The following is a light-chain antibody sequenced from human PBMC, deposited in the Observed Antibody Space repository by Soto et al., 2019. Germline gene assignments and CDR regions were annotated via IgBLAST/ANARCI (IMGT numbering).Light chain of an antibody. V-gene: IGKV3-11*01. CDR1: QGIAGY. Sequence: EIVLTQSPATLSLSPGERATLSCRASQGIAGYLAWNQQKPGQAPRLLIYDASNRATGIPARFSGSGSGTDFTLTISSLEPEDFAVYYCQQRSQWPITFGQGTRLEIK. CDR2: DAS. J-gene: IGKJ5*01. CDR3: QQRSQWPIT.